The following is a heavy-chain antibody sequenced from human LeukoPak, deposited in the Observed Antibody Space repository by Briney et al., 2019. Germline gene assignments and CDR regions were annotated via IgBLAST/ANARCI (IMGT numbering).Heavy chain of an antibody. J-gene: IGHJ5*02. Sequence: ASVKVSCKASGYTFTSYGISWVRQAPGQGLEWMGWISAYNGNTNYAQKLQGRVTMTTDTSTGTAYMELRSLRSDDTAVYYCARALGYCSGGSCSSQGDWFDPWGQGTLVTVSS. CDR1: GYTFTSYG. CDR2: ISAYNGNT. CDR3: ARALGYCSGGSCSSQGDWFDP. V-gene: IGHV1-18*01. D-gene: IGHD2-15*01.